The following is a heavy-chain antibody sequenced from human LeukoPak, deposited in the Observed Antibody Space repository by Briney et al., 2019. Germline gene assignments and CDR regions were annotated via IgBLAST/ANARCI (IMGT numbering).Heavy chain of an antibody. V-gene: IGHV4-61*02. J-gene: IGHJ6*03. D-gene: IGHD3-3*01. CDR1: GGSISSGSYY. CDR2: IYTSGST. CDR3: AREGGGPFGVVIRAYYYYMDV. Sequence: SETLSLTCTVSGGSISSGSYYWSWIRQPAGKGLEWIGRIYTSGSTNYNPSLKSRVTISVDTSKNQFSLKLSSVTAADTAVYYCAREGGGPFGVVIRAYYYYMDVWGKGTTVTVSS.